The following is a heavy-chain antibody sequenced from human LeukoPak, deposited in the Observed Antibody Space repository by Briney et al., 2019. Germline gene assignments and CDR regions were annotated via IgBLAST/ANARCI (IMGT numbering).Heavy chain of an antibody. Sequence: QTGGSLRLYCAASGFIFSDYGIHWVRQAPGKGLEWVAFIRFDATIKYYADSVKGRFTISRDNSKNTVYFQMNSLRPEDTAVYYCARADYYFFMDVWGKGTTVTVSS. CDR3: ARADYYFFMDV. V-gene: IGHV3-30*02. D-gene: IGHD6-19*01. CDR1: GFIFSDYG. CDR2: IRFDATIK. J-gene: IGHJ6*03.